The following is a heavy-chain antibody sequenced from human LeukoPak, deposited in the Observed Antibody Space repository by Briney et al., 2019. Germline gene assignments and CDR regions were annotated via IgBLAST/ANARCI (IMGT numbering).Heavy chain of an antibody. CDR3: ARGWITMVRGVSYYFDY. CDR2: INHSGST. Sequence: SETLSLTCAVYGGSFSGYYWSWIRQPPGKGLEWIGEINHSGSTNYNPSLKSRVTISVDTSKNQFSLKLSSVTAADTAVYYCARGWITMVRGVSYYFDYWGQGTLVTVSS. CDR1: GGSFSGYY. V-gene: IGHV4-34*01. J-gene: IGHJ4*02. D-gene: IGHD3-10*01.